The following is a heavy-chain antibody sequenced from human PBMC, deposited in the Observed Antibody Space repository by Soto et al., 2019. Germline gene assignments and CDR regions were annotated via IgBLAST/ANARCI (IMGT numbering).Heavy chain of an antibody. CDR3: AKDYYGSGSYY. Sequence: EVQLLESGGGLVQPGGSLRLSCAASGFTFSSYAMSWVRQAPGKGLEWVSAISGSGGSTYYADSVKGRFTISRDNSKNTLYPKMNSLRSEDTAVYYCAKDYYGSGSYYWGQGTLVTVSS. V-gene: IGHV3-23*01. D-gene: IGHD3-10*01. J-gene: IGHJ4*02. CDR2: ISGSGGST. CDR1: GFTFSSYA.